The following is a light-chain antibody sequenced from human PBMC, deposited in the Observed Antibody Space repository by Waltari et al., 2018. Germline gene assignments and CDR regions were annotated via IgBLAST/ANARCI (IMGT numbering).Light chain of an antibody. CDR2: SAS. CDR1: QSVSSN. CDR3: QQYNNWWT. J-gene: IGKJ1*01. V-gene: IGKV3-15*01. Sequence: EIVMTQSPATLSVSPGERATLSCRASQSVSSNLAWYQQKPGQAPRPLIYSASTRATGIPARFSGSGSGTEFTLTISSLQSEDFAVYYCQQYNNWWTFGQGTKVEIK.